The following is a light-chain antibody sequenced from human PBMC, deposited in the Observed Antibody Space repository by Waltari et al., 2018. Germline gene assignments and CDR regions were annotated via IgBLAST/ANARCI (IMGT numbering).Light chain of an antibody. Sequence: EIVLTQSPATLSLSPGERATLSCRASQSVSTYLAWYQQKPGQAPRLLIYDASNRATGIPARFSGSGSGTDFTLIISSLEPEDFAVYYCQQRSSRRTFGQGTRVEIK. J-gene: IGKJ1*01. CDR3: QQRSSRRT. CDR1: QSVSTY. CDR2: DAS. V-gene: IGKV3-11*01.